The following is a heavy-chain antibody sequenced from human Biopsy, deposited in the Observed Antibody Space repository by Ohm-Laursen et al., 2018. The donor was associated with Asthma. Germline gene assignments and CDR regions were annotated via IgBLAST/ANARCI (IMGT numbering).Heavy chain of an antibody. CDR3: ARTYYDFLTGQVKDAFGI. J-gene: IGHJ3*02. CDR1: GYTFINYA. Sequence: VSVKVSCKASGYTFINYAIHWVRQAPGQRLEWMGWINAGNGNTKYSQKFQGRVSITRDTSASTAYMELRSLRSEDTAAYYCARTYYDFLTGQVKDAFGIWGQGTMVTVSS. CDR2: INAGNGNT. D-gene: IGHD3-9*01. V-gene: IGHV1-3*01.